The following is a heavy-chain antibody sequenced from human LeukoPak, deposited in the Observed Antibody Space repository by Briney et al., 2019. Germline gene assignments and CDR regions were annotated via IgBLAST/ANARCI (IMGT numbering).Heavy chain of an antibody. CDR3: AKDLRVSLVVGLNDY. Sequence: GGSLRLSCAASGFTFSSYAMSWVRQAPGKGLEWVSAISGSGGSTYYADSVKGRFTISRDNSKNTRYLQMNSLRAEDTAVYYCAKDLRVSLVVGLNDYWGQGTLVTVSS. D-gene: IGHD1-26*01. CDR2: ISGSGGST. V-gene: IGHV3-23*01. CDR1: GFTFSSYA. J-gene: IGHJ4*02.